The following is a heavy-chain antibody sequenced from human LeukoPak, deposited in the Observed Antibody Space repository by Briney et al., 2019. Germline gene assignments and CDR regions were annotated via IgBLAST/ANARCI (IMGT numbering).Heavy chain of an antibody. CDR3: VRKSATRRTSEFDY. Sequence: ASVKVSCKASGYTFTGYYIHWIRQAPGQGLEWMGWINPNSGGTIYAQKFQGRVTMTRDTSISTAYMDLSSLGSDDTAVFYCVRKSATRRTSEFDYWGQGTPVTVSS. J-gene: IGHJ4*02. CDR2: INPNSGGT. CDR1: GYTFTGYY. D-gene: IGHD2-15*01. V-gene: IGHV1-2*02.